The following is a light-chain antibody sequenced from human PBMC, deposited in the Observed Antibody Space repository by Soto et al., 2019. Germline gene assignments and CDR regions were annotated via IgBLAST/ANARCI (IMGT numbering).Light chain of an antibody. Sequence: QSALTQPPSASGSPGQSVTISCTGNSSDVGGYNFVSWYQQHPGKVPKLIISEVTKRPSGVPDRFSGSKSGNTASLTVSGLQAEDEADYYCSSYGGSNNRYVFGTGTKVTVL. CDR2: EVT. CDR1: SSDVGGYNF. V-gene: IGLV2-8*01. J-gene: IGLJ1*01. CDR3: SSYGGSNNRYV.